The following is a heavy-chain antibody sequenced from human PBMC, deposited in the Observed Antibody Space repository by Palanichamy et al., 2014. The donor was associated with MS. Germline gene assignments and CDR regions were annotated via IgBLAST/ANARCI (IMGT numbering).Heavy chain of an antibody. CDR2: ITTCNLNT. J-gene: IGHJ4*02. CDR3: ARGIGETWGRTNVYYFDY. V-gene: IGHV1-18*01. D-gene: IGHD3-16*01. Sequence: QVQLVQSGAEVQRPGASVKVSCKTSGYTFSNYAINWVRQAPGRGLEWMGWITTCNLNTNYAKKLQGRVTVTTDTSTNTAYMELTSLRSDDTAVYYCARGIGETWGRTNVYYFDYWGQGTPVTVAS. CDR1: GYTFSNYA.